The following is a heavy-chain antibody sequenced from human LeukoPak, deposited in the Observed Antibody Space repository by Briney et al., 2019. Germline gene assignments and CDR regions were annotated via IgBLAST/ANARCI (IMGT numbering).Heavy chain of an antibody. CDR1: GYTFSMYG. CDR3: ASQAFGGGKVYYYYYMDV. CDR2: IIPIFGTA. J-gene: IGHJ6*03. D-gene: IGHD3-16*01. Sequence: GASVKVSCKASGYTFSMYGLTWVRQAPGQGLEWMGGIIPIFGTANYAQKFQGRVTITADKSTSTAYMELSSLRSGDTAVYYCASQAFGGGKVYYYYYMDVWGKGTTVTVSS. V-gene: IGHV1-69*06.